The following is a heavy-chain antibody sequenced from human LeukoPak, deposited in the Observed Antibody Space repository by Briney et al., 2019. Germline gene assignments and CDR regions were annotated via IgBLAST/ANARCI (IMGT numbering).Heavy chain of an antibody. D-gene: IGHD3-16*02. CDR3: ARGKTKGVTVNWFDT. CDR2: INPNSGGT. V-gene: IGHV1-2*02. CDR1: GYTFTGYY. J-gene: IGHJ5*02. Sequence: GASVKVSCEASGYTFTGYYMHWVRQAPGQGLEWMGWINPNSGGTNYAQKFQGRVTMTRDTSTSTVYMELSSLRSEDTAVYYCARGKTKGVTVNWFDTWGQGTLVTVSS.